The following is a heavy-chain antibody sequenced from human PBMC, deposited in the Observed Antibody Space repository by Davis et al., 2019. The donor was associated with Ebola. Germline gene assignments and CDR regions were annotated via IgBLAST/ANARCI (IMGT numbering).Heavy chain of an antibody. V-gene: IGHV1-18*01. CDR3: ARDLGGITMVRGVNDY. Sequence: ASVTVSCKASRYTFTSYGISWVRQAPGQGLEWMGWISAYNGNTNYAQKLQGRVTMTTDTSTSTAYMELRSLRSDDTAVYYCARDLGGITMVRGVNDYWGQGTLVTVSS. D-gene: IGHD3-10*01. CDR1: RYTFTSYG. CDR2: ISAYNGNT. J-gene: IGHJ4*02.